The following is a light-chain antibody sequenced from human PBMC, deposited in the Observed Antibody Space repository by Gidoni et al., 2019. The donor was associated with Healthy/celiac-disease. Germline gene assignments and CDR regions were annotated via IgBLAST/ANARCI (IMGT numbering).Light chain of an antibody. J-gene: IGLJ2*01. CDR1: SSNIGAGYD. CDR3: QSYDSSLSGSV. CDR2: GNS. Sequence: QSVLTQPPSVSGAPGQRVTISCTGSSSNIGAGYDVHWYQQLPGTAPKPLLYGNSHRPSGVPDRFSGSKSGTPASLAITGLQAEDEADYYCQSYDSSLSGSVFGGGTKLTVL. V-gene: IGLV1-40*01.